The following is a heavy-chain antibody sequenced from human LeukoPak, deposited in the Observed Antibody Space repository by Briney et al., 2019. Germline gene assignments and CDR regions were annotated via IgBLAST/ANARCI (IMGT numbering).Heavy chain of an antibody. V-gene: IGHV4-4*07. CDR1: GGSISSYY. D-gene: IGHD3-22*01. CDR2: IYTSGST. Sequence: PSETLSLTCTDSGGSISSYYWSWIRQPAGNGLEWIGRIYTSGSTNYNPSLKSRVTTSEDTSKNHFSLKLCSVTAADTAVYYCARRGKTYYYDSSGYYRPPVRYYFDYWGQGTLVTVSS. CDR3: ARRGKTYYYDSSGYYRPPVRYYFDY. J-gene: IGHJ4*02.